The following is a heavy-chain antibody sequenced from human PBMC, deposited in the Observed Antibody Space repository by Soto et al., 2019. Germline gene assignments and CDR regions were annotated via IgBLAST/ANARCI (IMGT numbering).Heavy chain of an antibody. CDR2: INPSGGSA. D-gene: IGHD6-13*01. CDR3: ARVAGSQTSSRFSIDY. CDR1: GYTFTSYS. V-gene: IGHV1-46*01. J-gene: IGHJ4*02. Sequence: ASVKVSCKASGYTFTSYSIHWVRQAPGQGLEWMGIINPSGGSASYAQKFQGRVTMTRDTSTSTVYMELSSLRFEDTAVYYCARVAGSQTSSRFSIDYWGQGTLVTVSS.